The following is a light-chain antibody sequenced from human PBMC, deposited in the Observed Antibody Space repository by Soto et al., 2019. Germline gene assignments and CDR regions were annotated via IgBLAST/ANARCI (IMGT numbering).Light chain of an antibody. Sequence: QSVLTQPASVSGSPGQSITISCTGTSSDIGAYNYVSWYQQHPGKVPKLMIYDVNNRPSGVSNRFSGSKSGNTASLTISGLQAEDEADYYCSSYTSSFTLLFGGGTKVTVL. J-gene: IGLJ2*01. V-gene: IGLV2-14*01. CDR3: SSYTSSFTLL. CDR1: SSDIGAYNY. CDR2: DVN.